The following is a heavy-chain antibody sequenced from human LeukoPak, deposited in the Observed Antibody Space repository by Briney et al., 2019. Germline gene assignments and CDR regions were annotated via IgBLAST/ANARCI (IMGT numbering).Heavy chain of an antibody. CDR3: GREDCNNIRCYGASDA. D-gene: IGHD2-2*01. CDR2: ISSNNNI. CDR1: GFTFSSYA. Sequence: GGSLRLSCVGSGFTFSSYAMNWVRQAPGKGLEWVSSISSNNNIYYADSVKGRFTISRDNAKNSLSLQMNSLRGEDTAVYYCGREDCNNIRCYGASDAWGQGTLVTVSS. V-gene: IGHV3-69-1*01. J-gene: IGHJ5*02.